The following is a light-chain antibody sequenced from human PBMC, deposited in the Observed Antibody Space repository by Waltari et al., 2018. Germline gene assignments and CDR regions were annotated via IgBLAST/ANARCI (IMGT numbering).Light chain of an antibody. CDR3: QQANTFPTS. J-gene: IGKJ4*01. Sequence: IQMTQSPFAVPAALGHRVTITCRASQVIRTYLAWYQKKPEKAPKLLIYGASNLHSGVPSRFSGNGSGTDFALTISSLQPDDFATYYCQQANTFPTSFGGGTRVEIK. V-gene: IGKV1-12*01. CDR2: GAS. CDR1: QVIRTY.